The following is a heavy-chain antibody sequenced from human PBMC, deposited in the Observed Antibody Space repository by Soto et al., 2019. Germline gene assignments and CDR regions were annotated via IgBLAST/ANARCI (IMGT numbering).Heavy chain of an antibody. J-gene: IGHJ4*02. Sequence: EVQLVESGGGLVKPGGSLRLSCAASGFTFSNAWMSWVRQAPGKGLEWVGRIKSKSDGGTTDYAAHVKGRFTISRDDSKNTLYLQMNSLKTVDTAVYYCTTDLRWWELLTSCLDYWGQGTQVTVST. CDR2: IKSKSDGGTT. D-gene: IGHD1-26*01. CDR1: GFTFSNAW. V-gene: IGHV3-15*01. CDR3: TTDLRWWELLTSCLDY.